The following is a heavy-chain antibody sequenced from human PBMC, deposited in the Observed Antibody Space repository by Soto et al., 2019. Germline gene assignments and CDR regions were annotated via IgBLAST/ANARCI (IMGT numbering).Heavy chain of an antibody. J-gene: IGHJ2*01. CDR2: ISGSGGST. CDR1: GFTFSSYA. D-gene: IGHD7-27*01. Sequence: GESLKISCAASGFTFSSYAMSWVRQAPGKGLEWVSAISGSGGSTYYADSVKGRFTISRDNSKNTLYLQMNSLRAEDTAVYYCAKDLNWDWYFDLWGRGTLVTVSS. V-gene: IGHV3-23*01. CDR3: AKDLNWDWYFDL.